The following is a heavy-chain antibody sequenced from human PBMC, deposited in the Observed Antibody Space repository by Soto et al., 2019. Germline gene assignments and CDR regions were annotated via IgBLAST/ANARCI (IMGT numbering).Heavy chain of an antibody. J-gene: IGHJ6*02. CDR2: IYSGGST. V-gene: IGHV3-53*01. CDR3: AREGMDYGMDV. CDR1: GFTVSSNY. Sequence: GGSLRLSCAASGFTVSSNYMSWVRQAPGKGLEWVSYIYSGGSTYYADSVKGRFTISRDNSKNTLYLQMNSLRAEDTAVYYCAREGMDYGMDVWGQGTTVTVSS.